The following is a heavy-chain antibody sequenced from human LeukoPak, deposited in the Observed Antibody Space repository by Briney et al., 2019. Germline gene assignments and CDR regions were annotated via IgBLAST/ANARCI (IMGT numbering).Heavy chain of an antibody. CDR1: GFTFSNAW. Sequence: GGSLRLSCAASGFTFSNAWMSWVRQAPGKGLEWVGRIKSKTDGGTIDYAAPVKGRFTISRDDSKNTLYLQMNSLKTEDTAVYYCTTEDIAAAGDFDYWGQGTLVTVSS. CDR2: IKSKTDGGTI. J-gene: IGHJ4*02. V-gene: IGHV3-15*01. CDR3: TTEDIAAAGDFDY. D-gene: IGHD6-13*01.